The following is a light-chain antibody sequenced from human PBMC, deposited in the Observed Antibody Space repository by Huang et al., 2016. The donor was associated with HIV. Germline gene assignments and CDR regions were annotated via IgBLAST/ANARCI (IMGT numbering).Light chain of an antibody. J-gene: IGKJ2*01. CDR3: QQSYRTPRT. V-gene: IGKV1-39*01. CDR2: GAS. Sequence: DIQMTQFPTSLSASVEDRVTITCRAGQAIDKYLNWYQQKSGRAPRLLIYGASKLQSGVPSRFSGRASGTHFSLTINSRQPDDSAIYYCQQSYRTPRTFGQGTNLEI. CDR1: QAIDKY.